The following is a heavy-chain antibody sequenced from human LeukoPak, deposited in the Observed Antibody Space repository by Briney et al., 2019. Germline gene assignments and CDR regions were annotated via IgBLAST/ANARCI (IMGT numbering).Heavy chain of an antibody. CDR3: VRGGDSWSGYSKAPYYYYGMDV. D-gene: IGHD3-3*01. CDR1: GGSFSGYY. V-gene: IGHV4-34*01. Sequence: PSETLSLTCAVYGGSFSGYYWSWIRQPPGKGLEWVGEINHSGSTNYNPSLKSRVTISVDTSKNQFSLKLSSVTAADTAVYYCVRGGDSWSGYSKAPYYYYGMDVWGQGTTVTVSS. CDR2: INHSGST. J-gene: IGHJ6*02.